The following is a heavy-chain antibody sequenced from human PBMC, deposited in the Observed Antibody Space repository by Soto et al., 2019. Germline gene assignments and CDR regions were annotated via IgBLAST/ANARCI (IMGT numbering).Heavy chain of an antibody. CDR1: DGSISSGGYS. CDR2: IYHSGST. J-gene: IGHJ2*01. Sequence: QLQLQESGSGLVKPSQTLSLTCAVSDGSISSGGYSWSWIRQPPGKGLEWIGYIYHSGSTYYNPSLKSRVTIAVDRSKNQFSLKLSSVTAADTAVYYCARASGYFDLWGRGTLVTFSS. V-gene: IGHV4-30-2*01. CDR3: ARASGYFDL.